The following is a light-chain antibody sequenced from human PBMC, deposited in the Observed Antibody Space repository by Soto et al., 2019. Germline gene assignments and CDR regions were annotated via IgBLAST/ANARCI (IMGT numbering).Light chain of an antibody. V-gene: IGKV3-15*01. CDR3: QQYNNWPPWT. Sequence: EIVMTQSPATLSVSPGERATLSCRASQSVSSNLAWYQQKPGQAPRLLIYGASTRATGVPARFSGRGSGTEFTPTITGLQCEDLAVYYCQQYNNWPPWTFGQGTKVEIK. CDR2: GAS. J-gene: IGKJ1*01. CDR1: QSVSSN.